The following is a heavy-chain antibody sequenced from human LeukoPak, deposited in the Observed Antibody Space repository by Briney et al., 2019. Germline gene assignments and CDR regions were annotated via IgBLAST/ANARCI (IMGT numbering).Heavy chain of an antibody. CDR2: INAGNGNT. Sequence: ASVKVSCKASGYTFISYAMHWVRQAPGQRLEWMGWINAGNGNTKYSQKFQGRVTITRDTSASTAYMELSSLRSEDTAVYYCARAAAGTSYYYGMDVWGQGTTVTVSS. CDR3: ARAAAGTSYYYGMDV. V-gene: IGHV1-3*01. J-gene: IGHJ6*02. CDR1: GYTFISYA. D-gene: IGHD6-13*01.